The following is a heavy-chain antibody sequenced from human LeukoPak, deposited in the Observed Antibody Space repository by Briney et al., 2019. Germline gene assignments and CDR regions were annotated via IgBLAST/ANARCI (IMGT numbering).Heavy chain of an antibody. Sequence: SETLSLTCNVSGGSIISSDYHWGWVRQPPGKGLEWIGTISYCGNTDYNPSLRSRVAVSVDTSNNQFSLRLSSVTAADTAVYHCARHCCTGPSKRVFDFWGQGTMVTVSS. J-gene: IGHJ3*01. D-gene: IGHD2-8*02. V-gene: IGHV4-39*01. CDR2: ISYCGNT. CDR3: ARHCCTGPSKRVFDF. CDR1: GGSIISSDYH.